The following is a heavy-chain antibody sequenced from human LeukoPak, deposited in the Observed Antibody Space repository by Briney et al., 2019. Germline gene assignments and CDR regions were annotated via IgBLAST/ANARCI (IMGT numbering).Heavy chain of an antibody. CDR3: GLTVTYSYGMDV. V-gene: IGHV1-2*02. CDR2: IYPNSGGT. CDR1: GYSFTAYL. J-gene: IGHJ6*02. Sequence: ASVKDSCKPSGYSFTAYLIHWVRPAPGQGLEWLGWIYPNSGGTNYVQKFQGRVTMTRDTSISTAYLEMNRLRSDDTAVYYCGLTVTYSYGMDVWGQGTTVTVSS. D-gene: IGHD4-17*01.